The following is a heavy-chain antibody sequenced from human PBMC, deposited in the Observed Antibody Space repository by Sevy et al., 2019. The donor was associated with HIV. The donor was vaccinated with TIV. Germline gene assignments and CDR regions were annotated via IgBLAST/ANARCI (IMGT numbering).Heavy chain of an antibody. D-gene: IGHD5-12*01. Sequence: GGSLRLSCAASGFTFSSYAMSWVRQAPGKGLEWVSAISGSGGSTYYADSVKGRFTISRDSSKNTLYLQMNSLRAEDTAVYYCAKDREGGYSGYDSDYWGQGTLVTVSS. J-gene: IGHJ4*02. CDR3: AKDREGGYSGYDSDY. V-gene: IGHV3-23*01. CDR1: GFTFSSYA. CDR2: ISGSGGST.